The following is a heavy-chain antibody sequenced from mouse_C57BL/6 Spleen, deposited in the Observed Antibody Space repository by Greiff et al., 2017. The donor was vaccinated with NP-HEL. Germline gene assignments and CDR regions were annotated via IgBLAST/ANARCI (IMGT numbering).Heavy chain of an antibody. CDR2: ISRGSSTI. CDR3: ARGYISTSGVAY. CDR1: GFTFSDYG. V-gene: IGHV5-17*01. D-gene: IGHD1-1*01. J-gene: IGHJ3*01. Sequence: EVQLEESGGGLVKPRGSLKLSCAASGFTFSDYGMHSVRQAPEKGLEWVAYISRGSSTIYYADTVKGRFTISRDHAKNTLFLQMTSLRSEDTVMYYGARGYISTSGVAYWGQGTLVTVSA.